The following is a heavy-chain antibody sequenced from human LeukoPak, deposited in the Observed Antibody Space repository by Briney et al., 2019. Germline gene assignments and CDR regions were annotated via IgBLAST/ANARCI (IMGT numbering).Heavy chain of an antibody. V-gene: IGHV3-21*01. Sequence: GGSLRLSCAASGFTFSSYSMNWVRQAPGKGLEWVSSISSSSSYIYYADSVKGRFTISRDNAKNSLYLQMNSLRAEDTAVYYCARGSGATTDYYYYMDVWGKGTTVTVSS. CDR1: GFTFSSYS. CDR2: ISSSSSYI. J-gene: IGHJ6*03. CDR3: ARGSGATTDYYYYMDV. D-gene: IGHD1-26*01.